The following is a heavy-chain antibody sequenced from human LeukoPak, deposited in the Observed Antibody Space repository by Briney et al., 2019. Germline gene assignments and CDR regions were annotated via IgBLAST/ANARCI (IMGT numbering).Heavy chain of an antibody. J-gene: IGHJ3*02. Sequence: SQTLSLTCAVSGGSISSGGYSWSWIRQPPGNGLEWIGYIYHSGSTYYNPSLKSRVTISVDRSKNQFSLELSSVTAADTAVYYCARGGSTYYYDSSGYPGSAFDIWGQGTMVTVSS. D-gene: IGHD3-22*01. CDR3: ARGGSTYYYDSSGYPGSAFDI. CDR1: GGSISSGGYS. CDR2: IYHSGST. V-gene: IGHV4-30-2*01.